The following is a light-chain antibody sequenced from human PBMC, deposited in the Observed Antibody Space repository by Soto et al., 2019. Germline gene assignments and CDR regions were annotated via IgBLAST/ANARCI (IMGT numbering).Light chain of an antibody. CDR2: GAS. V-gene: IGKV3D-15*01. J-gene: IGKJ4*01. CDR1: QSVSSN. CDR3: QQYNNWPALT. Sequence: EIVMTQSPATLSVSPGERATLSCRASQSVSSNLAWYQQKPGQAPRLLIYGASTRATGIPARFSGSGSGTDVTLTISSLQSEDFAVYYCQQYNNWPALTFGGGTKVEIK.